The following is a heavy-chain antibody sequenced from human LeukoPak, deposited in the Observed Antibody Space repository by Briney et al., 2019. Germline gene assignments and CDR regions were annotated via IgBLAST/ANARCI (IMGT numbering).Heavy chain of an antibody. CDR2: IYYSGST. Sequence: SETLSLTCTVSGGSISSYYWSWIRQPPGKGLEWIGYIYYSGSTKYNPSLKSRVTISVDTSKNQLSLKLSSVTAADTAVYYCARDLYRYNYGPGWFDPWGQGTLVTVSS. D-gene: IGHD5-18*01. J-gene: IGHJ5*02. CDR1: GGSISSYY. CDR3: ARDLYRYNYGPGWFDP. V-gene: IGHV4-59*01.